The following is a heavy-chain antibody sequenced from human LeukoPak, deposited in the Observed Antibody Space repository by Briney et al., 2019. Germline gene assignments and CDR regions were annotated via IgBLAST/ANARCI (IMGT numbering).Heavy chain of an antibody. CDR2: IYSGGST. CDR3: AKDISLVGATYFDY. V-gene: IGHV3-23*03. J-gene: IGHJ4*02. Sequence: GGSLRLSCAASGFTFSSYAMSWVRQAPGKGLEWVSVIYSGGSTYYADSVKGRFTISRDNAKNSLYLQMNSLRAEDTALYYCAKDISLVGATYFDYWGQGTLVTVSS. D-gene: IGHD1-26*01. CDR1: GFTFSSYA.